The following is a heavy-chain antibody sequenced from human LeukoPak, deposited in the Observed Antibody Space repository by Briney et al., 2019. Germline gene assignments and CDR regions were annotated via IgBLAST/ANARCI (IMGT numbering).Heavy chain of an antibody. Sequence: GSLRLSCAASGFTVSSNYMSWVRQAPGKGLEWVSVIYSGGSTYYADSVKGRFTISRDNSKNTLYLQMNSLRAADTAVYYCARDRIQLWSLDAFDIWGQGTMVTVSS. CDR2: IYSGGST. V-gene: IGHV3-66*01. CDR1: GFTVSSNY. J-gene: IGHJ3*02. CDR3: ARDRIQLWSLDAFDI. D-gene: IGHD5-18*01.